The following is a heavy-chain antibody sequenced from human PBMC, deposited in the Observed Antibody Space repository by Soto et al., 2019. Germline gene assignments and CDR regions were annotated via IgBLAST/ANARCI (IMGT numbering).Heavy chain of an antibody. Sequence: GGSLRLSCAASGFTFSSYAMHWVRQAPGKGLEYVSAISSNGGSTYYADSVKGRFTISRDTAKNTVFLQMNSLRAEDTAVYYCARGGPAGCFDYWGQGTQVTVSS. V-gene: IGHV3-64*02. CDR2: ISSNGGST. CDR3: ARGGPAGCFDY. J-gene: IGHJ4*02. CDR1: GFTFSSYA. D-gene: IGHD6-19*01.